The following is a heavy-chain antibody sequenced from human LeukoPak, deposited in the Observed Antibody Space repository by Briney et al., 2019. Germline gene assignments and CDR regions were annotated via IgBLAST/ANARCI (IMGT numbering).Heavy chain of an antibody. J-gene: IGHJ4*02. CDR1: GFTFYDYA. Sequence: GRSLRLSCAASGFTFYDYAMHWLRQARGEGREGVSGFWWKWYSIGYGDSVGGRFTLSRDNAKISLYLQINSVRAEDVALYYCAKGRTTVTKVSYFDYWGQGTLVSVSS. CDR3: AKGRTTVTKVSYFDY. D-gene: IGHD4-17*01. CDR2: FWWKWYSI. V-gene: IGHV3-9*03.